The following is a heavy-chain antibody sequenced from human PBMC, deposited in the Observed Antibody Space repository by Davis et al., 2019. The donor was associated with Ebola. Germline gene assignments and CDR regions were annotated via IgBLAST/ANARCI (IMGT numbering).Heavy chain of an antibody. J-gene: IGHJ4*02. CDR1: GFTFSDFS. CDR3: AKASRYSSDFDY. Sequence: GESLKISCAASGFTFSDFSMSWVRQAPGKGLEWVSGITGSGGSTYYVDSVKGRFTISRDNSKNTLYLQMNSLRAGDTAIYYCAKASRYSSDFDYWGQGILVTVSS. V-gene: IGHV3-23*01. CDR2: ITGSGGST. D-gene: IGHD6-25*01.